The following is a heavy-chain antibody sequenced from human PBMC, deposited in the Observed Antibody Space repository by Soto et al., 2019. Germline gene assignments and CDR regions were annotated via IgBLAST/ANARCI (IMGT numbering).Heavy chain of an antibody. Sequence: PSETLSLTCTVSGGSISGYYWSWIRQPPGKGLEWIGYIYYSGSINYNPSLKSRITISVDTSKNQLSLKLTSVSAADTAVYYCARQPPHTAAFDIWGQGTMVTVSS. D-gene: IGHD2-21*01. CDR3: ARQPPHTAAFDI. J-gene: IGHJ3*02. CDR1: GGSISGYY. CDR2: IYYSGSI. V-gene: IGHV4-59*08.